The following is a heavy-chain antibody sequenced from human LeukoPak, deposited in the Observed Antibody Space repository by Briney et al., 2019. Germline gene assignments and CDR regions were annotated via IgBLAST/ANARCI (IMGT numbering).Heavy chain of an antibody. V-gene: IGHV4-38-2*01. CDR1: GHSISSGYY. CDR3: ARCRSPEGRWFDP. J-gene: IGHJ5*02. Sequence: PSETLSLTCAVSGHSISSGYYWGWIRQPPGKGLAWIGSIYHSGSTYYNPSLKSRVTISVDTTKNQFSLKLSSVTAADTAVYYCARCRSPEGRWFDPWGQGTLVTVSS. CDR2: IYHSGST. D-gene: IGHD6-6*01.